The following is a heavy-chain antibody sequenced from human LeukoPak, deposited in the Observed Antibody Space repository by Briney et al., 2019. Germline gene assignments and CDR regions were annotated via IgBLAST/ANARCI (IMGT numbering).Heavy chain of an antibody. CDR3: ARENWNYGEDF. V-gene: IGHV4-34*01. J-gene: IGHJ4*02. CDR2: INHSGST. Sequence: SETLSLTCAVYGGSFSGYYWSWIRQPPGKGLEWIGEINHSGSTNYNPSLKSRVTISVDTSKNQISLKLIAVTAADSAVYYCARENWNYGEDFWGQGALVTVSS. CDR1: GGSFSGYY. D-gene: IGHD1-7*01.